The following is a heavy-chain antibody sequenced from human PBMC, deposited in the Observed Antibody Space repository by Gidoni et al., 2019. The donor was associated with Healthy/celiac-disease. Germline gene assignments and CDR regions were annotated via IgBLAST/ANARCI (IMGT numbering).Heavy chain of an antibody. V-gene: IGHV4-34*01. Sequence: QVQLQQWGAGLLKPSETLSLTCAVYGGSFSGYYWSWIRQPPGKGLEWIGEINHSGSTNYNPSLKSRVTISVDTSKNQFSLKLSSVTAADTAVYYCARGIIGLRERLPVDYWGQGTLVTVSS. D-gene: IGHD4-17*01. J-gene: IGHJ4*02. CDR2: INHSGST. CDR3: ARGIIGLRERLPVDY. CDR1: GGSFSGYY.